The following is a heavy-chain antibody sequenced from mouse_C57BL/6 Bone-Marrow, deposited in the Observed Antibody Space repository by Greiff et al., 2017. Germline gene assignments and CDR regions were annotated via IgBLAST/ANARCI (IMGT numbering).Heavy chain of an antibody. CDR2: IYPGSGST. CDR1: GYTFTSYW. Sequence: QVHVKQPGAELVKPGASVKMSCKASGYTFTSYWITWVKHRPGQGLEWIGDIYPGSGSTNYNEKFKSKATLTVDTSSSTAYMQLSSLTSEDSAVYYCASYYYGSSSFDVWGTGTTVTVSS. D-gene: IGHD1-1*01. J-gene: IGHJ1*03. V-gene: IGHV1-55*01. CDR3: ASYYYGSSSFDV.